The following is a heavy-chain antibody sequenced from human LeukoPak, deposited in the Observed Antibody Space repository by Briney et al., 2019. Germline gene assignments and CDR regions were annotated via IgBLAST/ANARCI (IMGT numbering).Heavy chain of an antibody. CDR3: AREVDTAMVSP. D-gene: IGHD5-18*01. Sequence: SETLSLTCAVYGGSFSGYYWSWIRQPPGKGLEWIGEINHSGSTNYNPSLKSRVTISVDTSKNQFSLKLSSVTAADTAVYYCAREVDTAMVSPWGQGTLVTVSS. CDR1: GGSFSGYY. J-gene: IGHJ5*02. V-gene: IGHV4-34*01. CDR2: INHSGST.